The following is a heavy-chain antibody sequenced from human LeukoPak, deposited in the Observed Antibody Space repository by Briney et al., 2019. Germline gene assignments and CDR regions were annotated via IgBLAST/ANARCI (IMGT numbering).Heavy chain of an antibody. CDR2: IYYSRNT. CDR3: ARVNTMVRGVMRWFDP. Sequence: SETLSLTCTVSGGSISSSSYYWGWIRQPPGQGLEWIGSIYYSRNTNYNPSLKSRVTISVDTSKNQFSLKLISVTAAATAVYYCARVNTMVRGVMRWFDPWGQGTLVTVSS. J-gene: IGHJ5*02. CDR1: GGSISSSSYY. D-gene: IGHD3-10*01. V-gene: IGHV4-39*07.